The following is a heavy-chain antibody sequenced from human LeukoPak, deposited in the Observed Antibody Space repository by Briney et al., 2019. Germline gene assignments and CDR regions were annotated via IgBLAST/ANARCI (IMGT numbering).Heavy chain of an antibody. Sequence: PSETLSLTCTVSCGSISSYYWSWIRQPPGKGLEWIGYIYYSGSTNYNPSLKSRVTISVDTSKNQFSLKLSSVTAADTAVYYCARDRAGDYGDYAYYYYMDVWGKGTTVTVSS. V-gene: IGHV4-59*01. CDR3: ARDRAGDYGDYAYYYYMDV. CDR1: CGSISSYY. D-gene: IGHD4-17*01. CDR2: IYYSGST. J-gene: IGHJ6*03.